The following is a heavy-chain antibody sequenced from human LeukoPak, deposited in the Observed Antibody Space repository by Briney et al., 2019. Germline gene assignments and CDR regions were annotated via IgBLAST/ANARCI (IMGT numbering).Heavy chain of an antibody. V-gene: IGHV4-38-2*02. CDR2: IYHSGST. CDR1: VYALSRGYY. J-gene: IGHJ4*02. CDR3: ARDPYSSSWHFDY. D-gene: IGHD6-13*01. Sequence: PSGTLSLTCAVSVYALSRGYYWAWIRQPPGKGLEWIGSIYHSGSTYYNPSLKSRVTISVDTSKNQFSLKLSSVTAAATAVYYCARDPYSSSWHFDYWGQGTLVTVSS.